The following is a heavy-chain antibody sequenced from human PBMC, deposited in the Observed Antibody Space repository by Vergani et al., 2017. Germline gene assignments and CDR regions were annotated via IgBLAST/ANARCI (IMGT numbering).Heavy chain of an antibody. Sequence: QVQLQQWGAGLLKPSETLSLTCAVYGGSFSGYYWSWIRQPPGKGLEWIGEINHSGSTNYNPSLKSRVTISVDTSKNQFSLKLSSVTAADTAVYYCARARIVVVPAAPAFDIWGQGTMVTVSS. D-gene: IGHD2-2*01. CDR2: INHSGST. CDR3: ARARIVVVPAAPAFDI. CDR1: GGSFSGYY. V-gene: IGHV4-34*01. J-gene: IGHJ3*02.